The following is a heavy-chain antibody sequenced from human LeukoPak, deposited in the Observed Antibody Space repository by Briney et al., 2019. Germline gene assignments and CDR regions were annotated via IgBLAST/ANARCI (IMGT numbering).Heavy chain of an antibody. J-gene: IGHJ6*03. CDR1: GYSISSGYY. V-gene: IGHV4-38-2*02. D-gene: IGHD2-21*01. Sequence: SETLSLTWTVSGYSISSGYYWGRIRQPPGKGLEWIGTIYHSGSTYSNPSLRSRVTISVDTSENQFSLKLSSVTAADTAVYYCARVGYYPDYYMDVWGKGTTVTVSS. CDR2: IYHSGST. CDR3: ARVGYYPDYYMDV.